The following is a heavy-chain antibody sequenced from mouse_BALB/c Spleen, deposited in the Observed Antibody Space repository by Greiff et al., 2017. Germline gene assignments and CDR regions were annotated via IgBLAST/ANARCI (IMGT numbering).Heavy chain of an antibody. CDR2: ISYDGSN. V-gene: IGHV3-6*02. D-gene: IGHD2-4*01. CDR3: AREETDYDVWAMDY. J-gene: IGHJ4*01. CDR1: GYSITSGYY. Sequence: EVKLVESGPGLVKPSQSLSLTCSVTGYSITSGYYWNWIRQFPGNKLEWMGYISYDGSNNYNPSLKNRISITRDTSKNQFFLKLNSVTTEDTATYYCAREETDYDVWAMDYWGQGTSVTVAA.